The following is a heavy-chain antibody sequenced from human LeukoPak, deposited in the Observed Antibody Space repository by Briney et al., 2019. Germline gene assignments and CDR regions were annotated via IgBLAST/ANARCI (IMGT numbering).Heavy chain of an antibody. CDR2: IYYSGST. D-gene: IGHD2-15*01. Sequence: SETLSLTCTVSGGSISSYSRSWIRQPPGKGLEWIGYIYYSGSTNYNPSLKSRVTISVDMSKNQFSLKLSSVTAADTAVYYCATHPPKVCTGGSCTDYWGQGTLVTVSS. CDR3: ATHPPKVCTGGSCTDY. CDR1: GGSISSYS. J-gene: IGHJ4*02. V-gene: IGHV4-59*01.